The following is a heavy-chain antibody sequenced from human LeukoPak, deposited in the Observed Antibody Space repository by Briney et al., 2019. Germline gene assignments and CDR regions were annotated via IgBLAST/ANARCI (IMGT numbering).Heavy chain of an antibody. J-gene: IGHJ3*02. CDR1: RATFSSYA. D-gene: IGHD5-24*01. CDR2: IIPIFGTA. CDR3: ATPTPVEGRWLQKAAFDI. Sequence: SGKLSRNPSRATFSSYAISWVRQAPGQGLKWRGGIIPIFGTANYAQKFQGRATITTDESTSTAYVELSSLRSEDTAVYYCATPTPVEGRWLQKAAFDIWGQGTMVTVSS. V-gene: IGHV1-69*05.